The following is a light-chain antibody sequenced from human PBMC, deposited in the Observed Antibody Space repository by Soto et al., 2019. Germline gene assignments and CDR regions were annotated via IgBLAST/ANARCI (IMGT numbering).Light chain of an antibody. Sequence: DIQMTQSPSTLSGSVGDRVTITCRASQTISSWLAWYQQKPGKAPKLLIYKASTLKSGVPSRFCGSVSGTEFTLTISSLQPDDFATYYCQHYNSYSEAFGQGTKVEL. CDR2: KAS. CDR1: QTISSW. CDR3: QHYNSYSEA. V-gene: IGKV1-5*03. J-gene: IGKJ1*01.